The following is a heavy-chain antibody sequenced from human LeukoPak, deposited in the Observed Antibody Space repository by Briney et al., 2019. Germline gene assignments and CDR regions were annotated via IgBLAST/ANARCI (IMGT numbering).Heavy chain of an antibody. V-gene: IGHV4-39*07. CDR3: AREVHGYCSGGSCYRVYYYYMDV. D-gene: IGHD2-15*01. Sequence: PSETLSLTCAVSGGSISSGGYSWSWIRQPPGKGLEWIGSIYYSGSTYYNPSLKSRVTISVDTSKNQFSLKLSSVTAADTAVYYCAREVHGYCSGGSCYRVYYYYMDVWGKGTTVTVSS. CDR2: IYYSGST. J-gene: IGHJ6*03. CDR1: GGSISSGGYS.